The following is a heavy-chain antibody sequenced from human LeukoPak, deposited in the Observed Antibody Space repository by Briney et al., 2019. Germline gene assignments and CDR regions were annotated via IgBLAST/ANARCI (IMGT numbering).Heavy chain of an antibody. CDR3: AREGGIIVAGKFDS. V-gene: IGHV3-30*02. J-gene: IGHJ4*02. D-gene: IGHD6-19*01. CDR2: IQYDESDK. Sequence: GGSLRLSCAASGLTFSTSGMHWVRQAPGKGLEWVAFIQYDESDKYYADSVRGRLTISRDNSKNTLYLQMNSLRAEDTAVYYRAREGGIIVAGKFDSWGQGTLVTVSS. CDR1: GLTFSTSG.